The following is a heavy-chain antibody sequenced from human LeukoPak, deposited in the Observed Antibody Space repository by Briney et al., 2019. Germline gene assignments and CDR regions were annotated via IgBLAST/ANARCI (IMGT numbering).Heavy chain of an antibody. CDR2: ISSSSSTI. CDR3: ARGAYYYED. V-gene: IGHV3-48*01. Sequence: GGSLRLSCAASGFTFSSYTMNWVRQAPGKGLEWVSYISSSSSTIYYADSVKGRFTISRDNAKNSLYLQMNSLRAEDTAVYYCARGAYYYEDWGQGTLVTVSS. D-gene: IGHD3-22*01. J-gene: IGHJ4*02. CDR1: GFTFSSYT.